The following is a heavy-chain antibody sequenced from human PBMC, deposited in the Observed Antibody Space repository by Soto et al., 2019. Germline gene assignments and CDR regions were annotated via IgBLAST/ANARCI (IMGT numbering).Heavy chain of an antibody. CDR1: GGSFSGYF. Sequence: PSETLSLTCTVSGGSFSGYFWTWIRQPPGKGLEWLAEINHSGITNYNPSVESRVSMSVDTSKNQFSLQLNSVIPEDTAVYYCARAHLGSDRYTLEPFDPWGQGTLVTVSS. CDR2: INHSGIT. J-gene: IGHJ5*02. CDR3: ARAHLGSDRYTLEPFDP. D-gene: IGHD1-1*01. V-gene: IGHV4-34*01.